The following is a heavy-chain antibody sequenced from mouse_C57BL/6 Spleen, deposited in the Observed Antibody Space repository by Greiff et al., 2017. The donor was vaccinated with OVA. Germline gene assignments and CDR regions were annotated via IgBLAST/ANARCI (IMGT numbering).Heavy chain of an antibody. Sequence: ESGPGLVKPSQSLSLTCSVTGYSITSGYYWNWIRQFPGNKLEWMGYISYDGSNNYNPSLKNRITITRDTSKNQFFLKLNSVTTEDTATYYCARDFDYDGNAYWGQGTLVTVSA. D-gene: IGHD2-4*01. CDR1: GYSITSGYY. CDR2: ISYDGSN. V-gene: IGHV3-6*01. J-gene: IGHJ3*01. CDR3: ARDFDYDGNAY.